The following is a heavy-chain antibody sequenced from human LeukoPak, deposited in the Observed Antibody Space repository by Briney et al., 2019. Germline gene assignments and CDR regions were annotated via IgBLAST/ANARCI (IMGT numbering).Heavy chain of an antibody. CDR2: ISWDGGST. V-gene: IGHV3-43D*03. Sequence: GGSLRLSCAASGFTFDDYAMHWVRQAPGKGLEWVSLISWDGGSTYYADSVKGRFTISRDNSKNSLSLQMNSLRAEDTAFYYCARGFGRFGHRFGYLGQGTLVTVSS. J-gene: IGHJ4*02. CDR3: ARGFGRFGHRFGY. CDR1: GFTFDDYA. D-gene: IGHD3-10*01.